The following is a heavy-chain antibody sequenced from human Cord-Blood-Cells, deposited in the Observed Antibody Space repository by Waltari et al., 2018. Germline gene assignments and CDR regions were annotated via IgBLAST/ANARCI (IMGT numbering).Heavy chain of an antibody. CDR2: INPNSGGT. CDR3: ARLTLIAARPGNWFDP. V-gene: IGHV1-2*02. D-gene: IGHD6-6*01. CDR1: GYTFTGYY. J-gene: IGHJ5*02. Sequence: QVQLVQSGAEVKKPGASVKVSCKPSGYTFTGYYMHWVRQAPGQGLEWMGWINPNSGGTNYAQKFQGRVTMTRDTSISTAYMELSRLRSDDTAVYYCARLTLIAARPGNWFDPWGQGTLVTVSS.